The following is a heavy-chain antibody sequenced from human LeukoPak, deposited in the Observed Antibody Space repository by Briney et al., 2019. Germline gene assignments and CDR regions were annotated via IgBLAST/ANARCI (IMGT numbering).Heavy chain of an antibody. CDR3: ARDRVRGNSNPFFDY. CDR2: IYYSGST. D-gene: IGHD4-11*01. V-gene: IGHV4-61*03. J-gene: IGHJ4*02. CDR1: GGSVSSGTYY. Sequence: PSETLSLTCTVSGGSVSSGTYYWSWIRQPPEKGLEWIGYIYYSGSTNYNPSLKSRVTISVDTSKNHFSLKLSSVTAADTAVYYCARDRVRGNSNPFFDYWGQGTLVTVSS.